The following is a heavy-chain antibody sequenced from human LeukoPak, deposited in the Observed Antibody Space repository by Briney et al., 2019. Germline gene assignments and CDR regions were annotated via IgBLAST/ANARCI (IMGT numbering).Heavy chain of an antibody. CDR1: GFTFSSYS. CDR3: ARDRKSRCGSGSYCRGLFDP. D-gene: IGHD3-10*01. J-gene: IGHJ5*02. Sequence: GGSLRLSCAAFGFTFSSYSMNWVRQAPGKGLEWVSYISSSSSTIYYADSVKGRFTISRDNAKNSLYLQMNSLRAEDTAVYYCARDRKSRCGSGSYCRGLFDPWGQGTLVTVSS. CDR2: ISSSSSTI. V-gene: IGHV3-48*01.